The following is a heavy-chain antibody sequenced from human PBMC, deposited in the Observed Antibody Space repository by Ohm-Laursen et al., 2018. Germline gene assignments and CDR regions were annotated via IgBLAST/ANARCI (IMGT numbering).Heavy chain of an antibody. CDR1: GYSISSNYH. D-gene: IGHD2-15*01. CDR3: ARTGYCSGGTCYCDY. V-gene: IGHV4-38-2*01. Sequence: SDTLSLTCAVSGYSISSNYHWGWIRQPPGKGLEWIGSIYRSGSTYYNPSLKSRVTISVDTSKNQFSLKLSSVTAADTAVYYCARTGYCSGGTCYCDYWGQGTLVTVSS. CDR2: IYRSGST. J-gene: IGHJ4*02.